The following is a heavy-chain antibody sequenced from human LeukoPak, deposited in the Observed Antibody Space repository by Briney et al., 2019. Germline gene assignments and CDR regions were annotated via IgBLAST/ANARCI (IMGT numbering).Heavy chain of an antibody. CDR2: ISGSGGST. J-gene: IGHJ4*02. Sequence: PGGSLSLSCAASGFTFSSYAMSWVRQAPGKGLEWVSAISGSGGSTYYADSVKGRFTISRDNSKNTLYLQMNSLRAEDTAVYYCAKDKGYSSGWPFDYWGQGTLVTVSS. D-gene: IGHD6-19*01. CDR3: AKDKGYSSGWPFDY. CDR1: GFTFSSYA. V-gene: IGHV3-23*01.